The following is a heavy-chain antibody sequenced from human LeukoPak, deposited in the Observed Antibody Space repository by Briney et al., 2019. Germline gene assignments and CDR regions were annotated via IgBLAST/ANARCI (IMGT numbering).Heavy chain of an antibody. CDR2: ISSSDSTI. D-gene: IGHD3-16*02. V-gene: IGHV3-48*03. CDR1: GFTFSSYE. J-gene: IGHJ4*02. CDR3: ARDANFPPYYDYVWGSYRKTPHYFDY. Sequence: PGGSLRLSCAASGFTFSSYEMNWVRQAPGKGLEWVSYISSSDSTIYYADSVKGRFTISRDNAKNSLYLQMNSLRAEDTAVYYRARDANFPPYYDYVWGSYRKTPHYFDYWGQGTLVTVSS.